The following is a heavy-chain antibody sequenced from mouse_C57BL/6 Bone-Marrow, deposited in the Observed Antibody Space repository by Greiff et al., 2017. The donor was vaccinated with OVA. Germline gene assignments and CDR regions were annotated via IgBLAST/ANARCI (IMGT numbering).Heavy chain of an antibody. V-gene: IGHV14-2*01. Sequence: EVKVEESGAELVKPGASVKLSCTASGFNIKDYYMHWVKQRTEQGLEWIGRIDPEDGETKYAPKFQGKATITADTSSNTAYLQLSSLTSEDTAVYYCAYYYGSSSYWYFDVWGTGTTVTVSS. D-gene: IGHD1-1*01. CDR2: IDPEDGET. J-gene: IGHJ1*03. CDR1: GFNIKDYY. CDR3: AYYYGSSSYWYFDV.